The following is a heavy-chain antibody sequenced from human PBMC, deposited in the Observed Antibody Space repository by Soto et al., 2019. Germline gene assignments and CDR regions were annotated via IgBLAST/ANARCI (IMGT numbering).Heavy chain of an antibody. V-gene: IGHV4-59*01. CDR2: IYYSGST. CDR1: GGSISSYY. CDR3: ARGVTKFDP. Sequence: SETLSLTCTVSGGSISSYYWSWIRQPPGKGLEWIGYIYYSGSTNYNPSLKSRVTISVDTSKNQFSLKLSSVTAADTAVYYCARGVTKFDPWGQGTLVTVSS. D-gene: IGHD4-4*01. J-gene: IGHJ5*02.